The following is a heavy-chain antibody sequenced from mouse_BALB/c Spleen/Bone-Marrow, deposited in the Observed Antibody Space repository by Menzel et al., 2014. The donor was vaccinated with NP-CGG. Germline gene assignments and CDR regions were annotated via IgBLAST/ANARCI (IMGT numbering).Heavy chain of an antibody. CDR2: INPTTGYT. D-gene: IGHD2-12*01. V-gene: IGHV1-7*01. J-gene: IGHJ3*01. CDR3: AYYTWFAY. CDR1: GYTFTSYW. Sequence: VQLQQSGAELAKPGASVKMSCKASGYTFTSYWMHWIKQRPGQGLEWIGYINPTTGYTDYYQKFKDKATLTADKSSSTAYLQLSSLTSEDSAVYYCAYYTWFAYWGQGTLVTVSA.